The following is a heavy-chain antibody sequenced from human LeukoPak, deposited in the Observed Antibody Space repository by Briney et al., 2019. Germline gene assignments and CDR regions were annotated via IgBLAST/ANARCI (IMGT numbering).Heavy chain of an antibody. V-gene: IGHV3-23*01. CDR1: GFTFSSYA. Sequence: PGGSLRLSCAASGFTFSSYAMSWVRQAPGKGLEWVSAISGSGGSTYYADSVKGRFTISRDNSKNTLYLQMNSLRAEDTAVYYCAKRLVKNRSITFDSRGGFDYWGQGTLVTVSS. CDR2: ISGSGGST. D-gene: IGHD3-22*01. CDR3: AKRLVKNRSITFDSRGGFDY. J-gene: IGHJ4*02.